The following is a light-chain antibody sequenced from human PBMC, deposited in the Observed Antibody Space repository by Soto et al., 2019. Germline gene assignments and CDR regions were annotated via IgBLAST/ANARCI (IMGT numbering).Light chain of an antibody. CDR2: GAS. CDR1: QSVSSN. CDR3: QQYNNWPYT. Sequence: EIVMTQSPDTLSVSPGERATLSCRASQSVSSNLAWYQQKPGPAPRLLIFGASTRATGIPARFSGSGSGTEFNLTISSLQSEDFAVYHCQQYNNWPYTFGQGTTLEIK. V-gene: IGKV3-15*01. J-gene: IGKJ2*01.